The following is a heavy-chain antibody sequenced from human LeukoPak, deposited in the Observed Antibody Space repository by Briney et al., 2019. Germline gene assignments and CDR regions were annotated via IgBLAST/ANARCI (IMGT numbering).Heavy chain of an antibody. CDR3: ARDQSGGYSGLDTRI. Sequence: GRSLRLSCAASGFTFSGFGIHWVRQAPGEGLEWVTLIMFDGSNKYYADSVKGRFTISRDNSKSTVYLQMDSLRAEDTAVYYCARDQSGGYSGLDTRIWGQGTPVTVSS. CDR2: IMFDGSNK. D-gene: IGHD5-12*01. CDR1: GFTFSGFG. V-gene: IGHV3-33*01. J-gene: IGHJ4*02.